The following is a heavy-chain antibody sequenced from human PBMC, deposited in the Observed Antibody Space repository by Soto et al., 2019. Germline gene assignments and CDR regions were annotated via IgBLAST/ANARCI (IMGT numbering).Heavy chain of an antibody. J-gene: IGHJ4*02. V-gene: IGHV1-18*01. CDR3: ARGRYGDY. Sequence: QVHLVQSGAEVKKPGASVKVSCKGSGYAFTTYGITWVRQAPGQGLEWMGWISAHNCNTNYAQKLQGRVTVTRDTSTSTAYMELRSLRSDYTAVYYCARGRYGDYWGQGALVTVSS. D-gene: IGHD1-1*01. CDR2: ISAHNCNT. CDR1: GYAFTTYG.